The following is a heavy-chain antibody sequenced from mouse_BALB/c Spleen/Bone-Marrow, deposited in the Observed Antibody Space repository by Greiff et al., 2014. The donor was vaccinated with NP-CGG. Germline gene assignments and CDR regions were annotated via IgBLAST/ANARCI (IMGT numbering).Heavy chain of an antibody. V-gene: IGHV14-3*02. D-gene: IGHD1-1*01. CDR3: AIYYYGSSGFAY. J-gene: IGHJ3*01. CDR1: GFNIKDTY. Sequence: EVQLQQSGAELVKPGASVKFSCTASGFNIKDTYMHWVKQRPEQGLEWIGRIDPANGNTKYDPKFQGKATITADTSSNTAYLQLSSLTSEDTAVYYCAIYYYGSSGFAYWGQGTLVTVSA. CDR2: IDPANGNT.